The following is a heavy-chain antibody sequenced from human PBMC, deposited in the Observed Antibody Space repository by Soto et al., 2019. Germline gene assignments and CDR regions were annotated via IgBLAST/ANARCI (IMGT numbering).Heavy chain of an antibody. CDR1: GYSFTNYW. CDR3: ARRDISGFPDY. V-gene: IGHV5-51*01. Sequence: VESLKISCQGSGYSFTNYWIGWVRQMPGKGLEWMAIINPGDSDTRYSPSFQGQVAISADKSISTAYLQWSSLKASDTAMYYCARRDISGFPDYWGQGTLVTVSS. D-gene: IGHD3-22*01. J-gene: IGHJ4*02. CDR2: INPGDSDT.